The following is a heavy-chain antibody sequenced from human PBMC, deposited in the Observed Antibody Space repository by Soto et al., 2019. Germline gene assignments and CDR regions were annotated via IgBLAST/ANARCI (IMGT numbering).Heavy chain of an antibody. Sequence: QVQLVQSGAEVRKPGSSVRVACKASGDKFSTAAINWVRQVPGQGLEWLGGIITFFGAAMYAQKFQGRVTITEDESATTAYMELSSLRSEDTAVYYCARGGKERFRGSGMDVWGQGTTVTVSS. J-gene: IGHJ6*02. CDR3: ARGGKERFRGSGMDV. CDR1: GDKFSTAA. CDR2: IITFFGAA. V-gene: IGHV1-69*01. D-gene: IGHD1-1*01.